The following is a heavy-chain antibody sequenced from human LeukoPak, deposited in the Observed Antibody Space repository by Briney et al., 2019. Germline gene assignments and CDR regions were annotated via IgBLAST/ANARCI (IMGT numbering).Heavy chain of an antibody. V-gene: IGHV1-8*01. D-gene: IGHD1-1*01. CDR1: GSTFTSYD. CDR3: ARGRLTQLLYWFDP. CDR2: MNPNSGNT. J-gene: IGHJ5*02. Sequence: ASVTVSCTASGSTFTSYDINWVRQATGQGLEWMGWMNPNSGNTGYAQKFQGRVTMTRNTSISTAYMELNRLRSEDTAVYYCARGRLTQLLYWFDPWGQGTLVTVSS.